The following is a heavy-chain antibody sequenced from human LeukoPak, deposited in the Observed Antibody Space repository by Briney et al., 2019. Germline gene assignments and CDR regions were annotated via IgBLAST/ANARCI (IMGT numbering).Heavy chain of an antibody. V-gene: IGHV3-30*04. CDR3: AKVTYGSGTYGAFDS. CDR1: GFTFSSYA. Sequence: GGSLRLSCAASGFTFSSYAMHWVRQAPGKGLEWVAAISYDGSNRYYADSVKGRFTISRDNSKNTLYLQMNSLRAEDTAIYYCAKVTYGSGTYGAFDSWGQGTLVTVSS. D-gene: IGHD3-10*01. CDR2: ISYDGSNR. J-gene: IGHJ4*02.